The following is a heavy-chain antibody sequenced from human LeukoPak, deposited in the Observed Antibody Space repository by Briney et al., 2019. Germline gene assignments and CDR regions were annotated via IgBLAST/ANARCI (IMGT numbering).Heavy chain of an antibody. Sequence: PGGSLRLSCAASGFTFSSYAMSWVRQAPGKGLEWVSAISGSGGSTYYADSVKGRFTISRDNSKNTLYLQMNSLRAEDTAVYYCAEEGPSVTTGLAYFQHWGQGTLVTVSS. J-gene: IGHJ1*01. D-gene: IGHD4-17*01. CDR1: GFTFSSYA. CDR2: ISGSGGST. CDR3: AEEGPSVTTGLAYFQH. V-gene: IGHV3-23*01.